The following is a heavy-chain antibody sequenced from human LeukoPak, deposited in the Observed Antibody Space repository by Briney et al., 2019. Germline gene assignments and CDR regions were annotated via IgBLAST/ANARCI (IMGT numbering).Heavy chain of an antibody. V-gene: IGHV4-30-2*01. D-gene: IGHD1-26*01. CDR3: ARVFGSYYYFDS. J-gene: IGHJ4*02. Sequence: PSETLSLTCTVSGGSISSGGYYWSWIRQPPGKGLEWIGYIYHSGSTYYNPSLKSRVTISVDRSKNQFSLKLSSVTAADTAVYYCARVFGSYYYFDSWGQGTLVTVSS. CDR1: GGSISSGGYY. CDR2: IYHSGST.